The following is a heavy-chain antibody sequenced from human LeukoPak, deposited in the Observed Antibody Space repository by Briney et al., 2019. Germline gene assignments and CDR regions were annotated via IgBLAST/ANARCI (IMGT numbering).Heavy chain of an antibody. CDR3: ARVPYYYGSGSYYSGYYFDH. CDR2: ISSSSSYT. V-gene: IGHV3-11*06. CDR1: GFTFSDYY. J-gene: IGHJ4*02. Sequence: GGSLRLSCAASGFTFSDYYMSWIRQAPGKGLEWVSYISSSSSYTNYADSVKGRFTISRDNAKNSLYLQMNSLRAEDTAVYYCARVPYYYGSGSYYSGYYFDHWGQGTLVTVSS. D-gene: IGHD3-10*01.